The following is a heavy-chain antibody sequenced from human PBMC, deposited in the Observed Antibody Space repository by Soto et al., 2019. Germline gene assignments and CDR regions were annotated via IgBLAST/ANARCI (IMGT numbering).Heavy chain of an antibody. J-gene: IGHJ6*02. CDR3: ARDPLQRLADYYSYGMDV. Sequence: EVQLVESGGGLVKPGGSLRLACAASGFTFSRYGMNWVRQAPGKGLELVSSISGLSSYIYYADSVKGRFTVSRDNAKTSLYVQMNSLRAEATAVHYCARDPLQRLADYYSYGMDVWGQGTTVIVSS. D-gene: IGHD6-25*01. CDR1: GFTFSRYG. CDR2: ISGLSSYI. V-gene: IGHV3-21*02.